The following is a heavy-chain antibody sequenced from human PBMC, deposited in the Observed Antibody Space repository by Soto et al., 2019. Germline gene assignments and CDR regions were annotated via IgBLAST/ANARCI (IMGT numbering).Heavy chain of an antibody. CDR3: AKGLPVVVAVAGTGAFDI. J-gene: IGHJ3*02. Sequence: GGSLRLSCAASGFTFSSYAMSWVRQAPGKGLEWVSAISGSGGSTYYADSVKGRFTISRDNSKNTLYLQMNSLRAEDTAVYYWAKGLPVVVAVAGTGAFDIWGRGTMVTVSS. D-gene: IGHD6-19*01. CDR1: GFTFSSYA. V-gene: IGHV3-23*01. CDR2: ISGSGGST.